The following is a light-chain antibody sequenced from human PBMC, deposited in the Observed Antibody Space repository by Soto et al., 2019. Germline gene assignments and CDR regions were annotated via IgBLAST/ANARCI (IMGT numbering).Light chain of an antibody. Sequence: EIVLTQSPATLSLSPGESATLSCRASESIRTFLAWYQQKPCQAPRLLIYGASNRATGIPARFSGSGSGADFSLTISSLEPEDFAVYYCQQRSNWPPYTFGQGTKLEIK. V-gene: IGKV3-11*01. CDR3: QQRSNWPPYT. CDR1: ESIRTF. CDR2: GAS. J-gene: IGKJ2*01.